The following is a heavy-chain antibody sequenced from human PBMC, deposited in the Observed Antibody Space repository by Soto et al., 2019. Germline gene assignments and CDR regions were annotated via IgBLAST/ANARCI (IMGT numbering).Heavy chain of an antibody. CDR2: ISYDGSNK. CDR1: GFTFSSYG. V-gene: IGHV3-30*18. Sequence: QVQLVESGGGVVQPGRSLRLSCAASGFTFSSYGMHWVRQAPGKGLEWVAVISYDGSNKYYADSVKGRFTISRDNSKNTLYLQMNSLRAEDTAVYYCAKDDSSSWYYYYSGMDVWGQGTTVTVSS. D-gene: IGHD6-13*01. CDR3: AKDDSSSWYYYYSGMDV. J-gene: IGHJ6*02.